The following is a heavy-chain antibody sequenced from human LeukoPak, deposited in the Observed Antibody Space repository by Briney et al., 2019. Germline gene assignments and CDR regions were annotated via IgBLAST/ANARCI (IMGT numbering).Heavy chain of an antibody. CDR1: GFTFSSYD. CDR3: ARGKTYYDSWSGYRYGMDV. Sequence: GGSLRLSCAASGFTFSSYDMHWVRQATGKGLEWVSAIGTAGDTYYPGSVKGRFTISRENAKNSLYLQMNSLRAEDTAVYYCARGKTYYDSWSGYRYGMDVWGQGTTVTVSS. J-gene: IGHJ6*02. V-gene: IGHV3-13*01. D-gene: IGHD3-3*01. CDR2: IGTAGDT.